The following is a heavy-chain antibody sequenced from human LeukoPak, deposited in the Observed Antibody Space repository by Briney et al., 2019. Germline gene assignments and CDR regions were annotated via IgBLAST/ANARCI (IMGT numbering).Heavy chain of an antibody. CDR3: ARSGLDYDFWSGSDY. V-gene: IGHV3-74*01. D-gene: IGHD3-3*01. Sequence: GGSLRLSCAASGFTFSSYWMHWVRQAPGKGVVWVSRINSDGSSTSYADSVKGRFTISRDNAKNTLYLQMNSLRAEDTAVYYCARSGLDYDFWSGSDYWGQGTLVTVSS. CDR1: GFTFSSYW. J-gene: IGHJ4*02. CDR2: INSDGSST.